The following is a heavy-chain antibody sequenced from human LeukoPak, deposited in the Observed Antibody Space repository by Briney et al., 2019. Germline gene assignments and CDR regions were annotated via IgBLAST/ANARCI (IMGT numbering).Heavy chain of an antibody. Sequence: SETLSFTCTAFGGSISCYYWSWLRQPPGKGLEWIGNIYYTGSTSYNPSLKSRVTISVDTSNNPFSLKLSSLTAADTAVYYSARGGRNKFDYWGQGTLVTVSS. CDR3: ARGGRNKFDY. J-gene: IGHJ4*02. CDR1: GGSISCYY. D-gene: IGHD2-15*01. V-gene: IGHV4-59*01. CDR2: IYYTGST.